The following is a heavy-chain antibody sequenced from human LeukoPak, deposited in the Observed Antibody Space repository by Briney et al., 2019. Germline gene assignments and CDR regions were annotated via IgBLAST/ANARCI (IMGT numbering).Heavy chain of an antibody. D-gene: IGHD3-10*01. Sequence: ASVNVSCKAYGGTFSSYAISWVRQAPGQGLEWMGQIIPIFGSAHYAQKFQDRVTSTVDESTSTAYMELSSLRSEDTAVYYCALLRAGRTSSHQEYYYSYGMDVWGQGTTVTVSS. CDR1: GGTFSSYA. CDR2: IIPIFGSA. CDR3: ALLRAGRTSSHQEYYYSYGMDV. J-gene: IGHJ6*02. V-gene: IGHV1-69*01.